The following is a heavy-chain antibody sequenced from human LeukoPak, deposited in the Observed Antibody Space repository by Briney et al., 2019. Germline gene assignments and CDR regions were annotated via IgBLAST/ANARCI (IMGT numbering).Heavy chain of an antibody. CDR1: GFTFSIYS. J-gene: IGHJ4*02. D-gene: IGHD2-21*01. Sequence: GGSLRLSCAASGFTFSIYSMNWVRQAPGKGLEWVSSISSSSNYIYYADSVKGRFTISRDNAKNSLYLQMNSLRAEDTAVYYCAKAPVTSCRGAYCYPFDSWGQGTLVTVSS. V-gene: IGHV3-21*01. CDR2: ISSSSNYI. CDR3: AKAPVTSCRGAYCYPFDS.